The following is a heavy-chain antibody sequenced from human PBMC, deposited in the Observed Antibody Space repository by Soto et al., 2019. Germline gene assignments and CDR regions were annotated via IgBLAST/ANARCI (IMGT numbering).Heavy chain of an antibody. CDR2: ICGSTI. CDR1: GFAFSDYG. D-gene: IGHD5-12*01. CDR3: ARDRGPMGSVDTMRGY. Sequence: EVQLVESGGGLVQPGGSLTLSCAASGFAFSDYGMMWVRQAQGKGLECISFICGSTIYYADSVKGRFTISRDNAKNSLFLQMNNLGAEDTAVYYSARDRGPMGSVDTMRGYWGQGILVTVSS. V-gene: IGHV3-48*01. J-gene: IGHJ4*02.